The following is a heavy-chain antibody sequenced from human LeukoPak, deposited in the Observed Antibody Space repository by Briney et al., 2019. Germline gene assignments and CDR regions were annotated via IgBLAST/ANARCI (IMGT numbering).Heavy chain of an antibody. Sequence: ASVKVSCKVSGYTHTELSMHWVRRAPGKGLEWMGGFDPEDGETIYAQKFQGRVTMTEDTSTDTAYMELSSLRSEDTAVYYCATPSGIAAAGHRGVFDYWGQGTLVTVSS. CDR3: ATPSGIAAAGHRGVFDY. J-gene: IGHJ4*02. D-gene: IGHD6-13*01. CDR1: GYTHTELS. V-gene: IGHV1-24*01. CDR2: FDPEDGET.